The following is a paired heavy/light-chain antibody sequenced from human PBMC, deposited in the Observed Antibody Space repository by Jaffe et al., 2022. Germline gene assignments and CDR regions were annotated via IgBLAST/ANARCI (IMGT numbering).Heavy chain of an antibody. CDR1: GFSLSTSGMC. CDR2: IDWDDDK. Sequence: QVTLRESGPALVKPTQTLTLTCTFSGFSLSTSGMCVSWIRQPPGKALEWLALIDWDDDKYYSTSLKTRLTISKDTSKNQVVLTMTNMDPVDTATYYCARIQTQYCSGGSCYLGYYFDYWGQGTLVTVSS. V-gene: IGHV2-70*01. J-gene: IGHJ4*02. CDR3: ARIQTQYCSGGSCYLGYYFDY. D-gene: IGHD2-15*01.
Light chain of an antibody. CDR3: QVWDSSSDHRGV. J-gene: IGLJ2*01. Sequence: SYVLTQPPSVSVAPGQTARITCGGNNIGSKSVHWYQQKPGQAPVLVVYDDSDRPSGIPERFSGSNSGNTATLTISRVEAGDEADYYCQVWDSSSDHRGVFGGGTKLTVL. CDR1: NIGSKS. CDR2: DDS. V-gene: IGLV3-21*02.